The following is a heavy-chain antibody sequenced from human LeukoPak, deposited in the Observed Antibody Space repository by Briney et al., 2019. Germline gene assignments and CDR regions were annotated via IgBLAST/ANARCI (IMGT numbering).Heavy chain of an antibody. V-gene: IGHV3-21*01. J-gene: IGHJ4*02. CDR2: ISSSSSYI. CDR3: AKDQGTGSVNYSWGYFDC. Sequence: GGSLRLSCAASGFTFSTYSMNWVRQAPGKGLEWVSPISSSSSYIYYADSVKGRFTISRDNAKNSLYLQMNNLRAEDTAVYYCAKDQGTGSVNYSWGYFDCWGQGTLVTVSS. D-gene: IGHD3-10*01. CDR1: GFTFSTYS.